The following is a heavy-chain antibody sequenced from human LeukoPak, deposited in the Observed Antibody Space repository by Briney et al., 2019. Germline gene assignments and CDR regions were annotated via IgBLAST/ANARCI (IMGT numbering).Heavy chain of an antibody. CDR3: ARVAPSEYSSSLVYYYMDV. D-gene: IGHD6-6*01. J-gene: IGHJ6*03. Sequence: ASVKVSCKASGYTFTGYYMHWVRQAPGQGLEWMGWINPNSGGTNYAQKFQGRVTMTRDTSISTAYMELSRLRSDDTAVYYCARVAPSEYSSSLVYYYMDVWGKGTTVTVSS. CDR2: INPNSGGT. CDR1: GYTFTGYY. V-gene: IGHV1-2*02.